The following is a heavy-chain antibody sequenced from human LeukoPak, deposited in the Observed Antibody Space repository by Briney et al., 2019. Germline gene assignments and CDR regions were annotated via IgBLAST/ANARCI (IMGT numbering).Heavy chain of an antibody. D-gene: IGHD2-15*01. Sequence: CMCIIYPADSDTRYSPSFEGQVTISDDKCSSTAYLQWSSLKASDTAMYYCARGSSRDNFDYWGQGTLVTVSS. CDR3: ARGSSRDNFDY. CDR2: IYPADSDT. V-gene: IGHV5-51*01. J-gene: IGHJ4*02.